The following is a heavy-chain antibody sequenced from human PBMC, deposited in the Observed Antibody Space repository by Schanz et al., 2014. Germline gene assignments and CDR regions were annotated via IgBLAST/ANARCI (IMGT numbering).Heavy chain of an antibody. Sequence: QVHLVQSGAEVKRPGASVRVSCKASGYTFTSYDFNWVRQAPGQGLEWMGWMNPDSGNTGFAQKFRGRVTMTRNTSMSTAYIELHILTSEDTAVYYCARGRTFDYWGQGTLVTVSS. CDR2: MNPDSGNT. CDR3: ARGRTFDY. J-gene: IGHJ4*02. V-gene: IGHV1-8*01. CDR1: GYTFTSYD.